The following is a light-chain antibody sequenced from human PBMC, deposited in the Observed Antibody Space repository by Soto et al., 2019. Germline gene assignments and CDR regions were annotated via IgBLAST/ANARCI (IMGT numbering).Light chain of an antibody. CDR2: SSD. CDR1: SSNIGSNT. V-gene: IGLV1-44*01. J-gene: IGLJ3*02. CDR3: AAWDDGLNGWV. Sequence: QPVLTQPPSASGTPGQRVTISCSGSSSNIGSNTVNWYQHLPGTAPKLLIYSSDQRPSGVPDRFSGSKSGTSASLAISGLQSEDEADYYCAAWDDGLNGWVFGGGTKLTVL.